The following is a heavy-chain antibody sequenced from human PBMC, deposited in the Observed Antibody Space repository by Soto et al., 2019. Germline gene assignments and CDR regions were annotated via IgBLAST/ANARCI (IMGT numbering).Heavy chain of an antibody. CDR3: APRFKSGGPAAYYY. D-gene: IGHD2-2*01. V-gene: IGHV2-5*02. J-gene: IGHJ4*02. CDR2: IYWDDDK. CDR1: GFSLSTSGVG. Sequence: QITLKESGPTLVKPTQTLTLTCTFSGFSLSTSGVGVGWISQPPGKALEWIALIYWDDDKRYSPSLKSRLTITKDTAKNQVVLTMTNMDPVDTATYYCAPRFKSGGPAAYYYWGQGTLVTVSS.